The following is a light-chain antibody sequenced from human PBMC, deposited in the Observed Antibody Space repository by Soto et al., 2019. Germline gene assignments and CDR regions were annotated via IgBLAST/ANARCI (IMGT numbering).Light chain of an antibody. Sequence: QSALTQPASVSGSPGQSITMSCTDVGFYGLVSWYQQHPGKVPKLMIYDVSKRPSRVSERFSGTKSGNTAYLTISALQADDEADYYCSLDAGSSIYVFGTGTKVTVL. CDR3: SLDAGSSIYV. V-gene: IGLV2-23*02. CDR1: VGFYGL. J-gene: IGLJ1*01. CDR2: DVS.